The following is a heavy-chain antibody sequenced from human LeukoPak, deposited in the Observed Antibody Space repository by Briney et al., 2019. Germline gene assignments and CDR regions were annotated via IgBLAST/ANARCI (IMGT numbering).Heavy chain of an antibody. CDR2: IKQDGSEK. CDR1: GFTFSRYW. Sequence: GGSLRLSCAASGFTFSRYWMSWVRQAPGKGLEWVANIKQDGSEKYYVDSVKGRFTISRVNAKNSLYLQMNSLRAEDTAVYYCARDLVGDSDYWGQGTLVTVSS. V-gene: IGHV3-7*01. D-gene: IGHD1-26*01. J-gene: IGHJ4*02. CDR3: ARDLVGDSDY.